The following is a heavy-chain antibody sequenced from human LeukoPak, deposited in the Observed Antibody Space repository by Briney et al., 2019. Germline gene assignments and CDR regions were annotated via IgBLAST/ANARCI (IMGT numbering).Heavy chain of an antibody. Sequence: GGSLRLSCAGSGFPFSSHGMNWVRQAPGKGLEWVSGISPGGGPTYYADSVKGRFTISRDNSKNTLYLQMNSLRAEDTAVYYCAKVWSGYCSSTSCYGYYFDYWGQGTLATVSS. CDR1: GFPFSSHG. V-gene: IGHV3-23*01. D-gene: IGHD2-2*01. J-gene: IGHJ4*02. CDR3: AKVWSGYCSSTSCYGYYFDY. CDR2: ISPGGGPT.